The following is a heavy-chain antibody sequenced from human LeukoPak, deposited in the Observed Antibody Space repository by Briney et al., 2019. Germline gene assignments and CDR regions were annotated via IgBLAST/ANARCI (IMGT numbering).Heavy chain of an antibody. J-gene: IGHJ4*02. CDR1: GFTFSSYG. V-gene: IGHV3-33*01. CDR3: ARADYDSSGYPDY. Sequence: GGSLRLSCAAPGFTFSSYGMHWVRQAPGKGLEWVAVIWYGGSNKYYADSVKGRFTISRDNSKNTLYLQMNSLRAEDTAVYYCARADYDSSGYPDYWGQGTLVTVSS. D-gene: IGHD3-22*01. CDR2: IWYGGSNK.